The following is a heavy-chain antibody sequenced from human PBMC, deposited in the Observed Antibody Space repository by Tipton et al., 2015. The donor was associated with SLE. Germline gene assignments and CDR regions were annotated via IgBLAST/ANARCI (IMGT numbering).Heavy chain of an antibody. V-gene: IGHV4-39*07. Sequence: TLSLTCTVSGGSISSGSYYWSWIRQPPGKGLEWIGSIYYSGSTYYNPSLKSRVTISVDTSKNQFSLKLSSVTAADTAVYYCASTYSSGWYGYYFDYWGQGTLVTVSS. CDR3: ASTYSSGWYGYYFDY. D-gene: IGHD6-19*01. CDR1: GGSISSGSYY. J-gene: IGHJ4*02. CDR2: IYYSGST.